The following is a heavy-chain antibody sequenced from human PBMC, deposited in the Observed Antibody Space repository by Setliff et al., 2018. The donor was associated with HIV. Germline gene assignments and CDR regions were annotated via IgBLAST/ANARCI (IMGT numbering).Heavy chain of an antibody. D-gene: IGHD6-19*01. CDR2: ITPNGGSA. J-gene: IGHJ5*02. V-gene: IGHV1-46*01. CDR3: TRSSSDWIQVRFDP. Sequence: ASVKVSCKTSGYTFTNYYVHWVRQAPGQGLEWMGVITPNGGSANYAQKFQDRVTMTSDTSTSTVYMELRNLRSDDTAVYFCTRSSSDWIQVRFDPWGQGTLVTVSS. CDR1: GYTFTNYY.